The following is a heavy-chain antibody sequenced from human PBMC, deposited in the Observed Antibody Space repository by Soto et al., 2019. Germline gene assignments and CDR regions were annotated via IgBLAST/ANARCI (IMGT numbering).Heavy chain of an antibody. V-gene: IGHV1-18*01. CDR2: ISPFNGNT. D-gene: IGHD3-22*01. J-gene: IGHJ6*02. CDR3: ARDQSFDRSYYYGIDV. Sequence: ASVKVSCKSSGYPFTHYGITWVRQAPGQGLEWMGWISPFNGNTNYGQTLQGRVTLTTDTSTITVYMELRSLRSDDTAVYYCARDQSFDRSYYYGIDVWGQGTTVTVSS. CDR1: GYPFTHYG.